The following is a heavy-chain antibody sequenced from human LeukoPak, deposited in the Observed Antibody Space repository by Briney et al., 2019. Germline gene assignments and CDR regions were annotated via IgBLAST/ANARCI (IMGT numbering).Heavy chain of an antibody. J-gene: IGHJ4*02. CDR3: ARGELDPHGEGPSRTDY. V-gene: IGHV1-8*01. Sequence: ASVKVSCKASGYTFTSYDINWVRQATGQGLEWMGWMNPNSGNTGYAQKFQGRVTMTRNTSISTAYMEPSSLRSEDTAVYYCARGELDPHGEGPSRTDYWGQGTLVTVSS. CDR2: MNPNSGNT. CDR1: GYTFTSYD. D-gene: IGHD3-10*01.